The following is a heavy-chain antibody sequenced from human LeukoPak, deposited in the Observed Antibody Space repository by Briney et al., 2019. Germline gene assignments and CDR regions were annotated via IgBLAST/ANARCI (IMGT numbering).Heavy chain of an antibody. V-gene: IGHV4-4*09. CDR1: GGSISSYY. CDR2: IYTSGST. D-gene: IGHD3-22*01. Sequence: SETLSLTCTVSGGSISSYYWSWIRQPPGKGLEWIGYIYTSGSTNYNPSLKSRVTISVDTSKNQFSLKLSSVTAADTAVYYCARGRGSYYYDSSGYYFDYWGQGTLVTVSS. CDR3: ARGRGSYYYDSSGYYFDY. J-gene: IGHJ4*02.